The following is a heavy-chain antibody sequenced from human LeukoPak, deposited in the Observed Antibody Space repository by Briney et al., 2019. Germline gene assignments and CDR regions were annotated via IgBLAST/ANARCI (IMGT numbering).Heavy chain of an antibody. CDR1: DESFTDYY. D-gene: IGHD3-3*01. Sequence: SETLSLTCAVYDESFTDYYWRWLRQSPGKGLEWVGEINDSESTNYNPSLKSRVTISIDTSKNQISLRLSSVTAADTAVYYCARGSGYYDYWSGSYIYFDYWGQGTLVTVSS. CDR2: INDSEST. CDR3: ARGSGYYDYWSGSYIYFDY. V-gene: IGHV4-34*01. J-gene: IGHJ4*02.